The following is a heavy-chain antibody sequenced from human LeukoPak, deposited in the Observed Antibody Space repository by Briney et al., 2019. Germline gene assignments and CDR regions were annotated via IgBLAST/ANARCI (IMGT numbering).Heavy chain of an antibody. V-gene: IGHV4-39*01. CDR1: GFTFSSYA. CDR2: IYYSGST. Sequence: GSLRLSCAASGFTFSSYAMSWVRQAPGKGLEWIGSIYYSGSTYYNPSLKSRVTISVDTSKNQFSLKLTPVTAADTAVYYFARHGGYYPFFLGYLGPGTLVT. D-gene: IGHD1-26*01. J-gene: IGHJ4*02. CDR3: ARHGGYYPFFLGY.